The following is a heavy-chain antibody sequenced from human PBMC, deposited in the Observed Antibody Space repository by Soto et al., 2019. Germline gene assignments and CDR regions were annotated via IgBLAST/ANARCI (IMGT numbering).Heavy chain of an antibody. D-gene: IGHD6-19*01. CDR3: ARDGSVAGTVGWFDP. V-gene: IGHV4-34*01. Sequence: PSETLSLTCAVYGGNFSGYQWSWIRQPPGKGLEWIGEINHSGSTSYNPSLKSRVTISVDTSKNQFSLKLSSVTAADTAVYYCARDGSVAGTVGWFDPWGQGTLVTVSS. CDR2: INHSGST. J-gene: IGHJ5*02. CDR1: GGNFSGYQ.